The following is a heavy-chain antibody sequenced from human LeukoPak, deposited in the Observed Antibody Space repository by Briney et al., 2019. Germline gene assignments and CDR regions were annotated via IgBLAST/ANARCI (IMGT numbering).Heavy chain of an antibody. D-gene: IGHD6-13*01. Sequence: ASVKVSCKASGGTFSSYAISWVRQAPGQGLEWMGRIIPILGIANYAQKFQGRVTITADKSTSTAYMELSSLRSEDTAVYYCARVKYGIAADVDYYFDYWGQGTLVTVSS. CDR1: GGTFSSYA. CDR2: IIPILGIA. V-gene: IGHV1-69*04. CDR3: ARVKYGIAADVDYYFDY. J-gene: IGHJ4*02.